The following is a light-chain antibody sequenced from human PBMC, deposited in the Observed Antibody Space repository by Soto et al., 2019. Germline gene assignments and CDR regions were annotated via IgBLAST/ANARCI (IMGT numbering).Light chain of an antibody. J-gene: IGLJ1*01. CDR2: GNT. CDR1: TSDIGAGFD. Sequence: QSALTQPPSVSGAPGQRVTISCTGSTSDIGAGFDVHWYQQLPGKAPKLLIYGNTNRPSGVPDRFSGSKSGTSASLAITGLQAGDEADYYCQSYDSSLSGNYVFGTGTKVTVL. CDR3: QSYDSSLSGNYV. V-gene: IGLV1-40*01.